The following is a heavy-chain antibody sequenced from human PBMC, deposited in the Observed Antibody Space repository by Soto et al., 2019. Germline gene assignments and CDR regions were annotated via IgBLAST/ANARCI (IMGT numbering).Heavy chain of an antibody. CDR3: ARDRKRWLQQGRGDFDY. V-gene: IGHV1-69*01. CDR1: GGTFSRYA. Sequence: QVQLVQSGAEVKKPGSSVKVSCKASGGTFSRYAISWVRQAPGQGLEWMGGIIPIFGTANYAQKFQGRVTITADESTSTAYMELSSPRSEDTAVYYCARDRKRWLQQGRGDFDYWGQGTLVTVSS. D-gene: IGHD5-12*01. CDR2: IIPIFGTA. J-gene: IGHJ4*02.